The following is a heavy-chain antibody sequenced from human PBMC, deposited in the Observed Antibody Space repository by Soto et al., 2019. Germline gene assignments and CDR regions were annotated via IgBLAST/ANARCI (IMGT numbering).Heavy chain of an antibody. CDR3: ARGRVVVPAAPSRDYYYMDV. CDR1: GYTFTGYG. CDR2: INPSGGST. V-gene: IGHV1-46*03. J-gene: IGHJ6*03. Sequence: ASVKVSCKTSGYTFTGYGISWVRQAPGQGLEWMGIINPSGGSTSYAQKFQGRVTMTRDTSTSTVYMELSSLRSEDTAVYYCARGRVVVPAAPSRDYYYMDVWGKGTTVTVSS. D-gene: IGHD2-2*01.